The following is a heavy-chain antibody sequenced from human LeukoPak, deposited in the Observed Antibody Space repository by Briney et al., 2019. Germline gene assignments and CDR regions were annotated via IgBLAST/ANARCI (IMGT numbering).Heavy chain of an antibody. CDR1: GGSISSSSYY. D-gene: IGHD6-6*01. J-gene: IGHJ5*02. CDR3: ARAGQLEVWFDP. V-gene: IGHV4-39*07. Sequence: SETLSLTCTVSGGSISSSSYYWGWIRQPPGKGLEWIGSIYYSGSTYYNPSLKSRVTISVDTSKNQFSLKLSSVTAADTAVYYCARAGQLEVWFDPWGQGTLVTVSS. CDR2: IYYSGST.